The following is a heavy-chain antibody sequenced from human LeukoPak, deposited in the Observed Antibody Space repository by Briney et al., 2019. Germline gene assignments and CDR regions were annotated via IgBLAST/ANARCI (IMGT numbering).Heavy chain of an antibody. Sequence: SVKVSCKASGGTFSSYAISWVRQAPGQGLEWMGGIIPIFGTANYAQKFQGRVTITADGSTSTAYMELSSLRSEDTAVYYCASAIRYFDTAYLDYWGQGTLVTVSS. CDR3: ASAIRYFDTAYLDY. D-gene: IGHD3-9*01. J-gene: IGHJ4*02. CDR2: IIPIFGTA. CDR1: GGTFSSYA. V-gene: IGHV1-69*13.